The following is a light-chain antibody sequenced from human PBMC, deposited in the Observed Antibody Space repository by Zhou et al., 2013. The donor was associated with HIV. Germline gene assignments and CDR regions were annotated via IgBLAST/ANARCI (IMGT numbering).Light chain of an antibody. V-gene: IGKV3-15*01. CDR3: LQHNSFPQT. Sequence: EIVMAQSPATLSVSPGERATLSCRASQSVSSNLAWYQQKPGQAPRLLIYGASTRATGIPARFSGSGSGTEFTLTISSLQLEDFATYYCLQHNSFPQTFGQGTKVEIK. J-gene: IGKJ1*01. CDR1: QSVSSN. CDR2: GAS.